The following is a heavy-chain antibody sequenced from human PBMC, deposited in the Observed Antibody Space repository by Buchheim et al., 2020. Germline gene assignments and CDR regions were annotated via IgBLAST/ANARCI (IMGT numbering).Heavy chain of an antibody. CDR1: GGSFSGYY. CDR3: ARLWFGDHGYYYYGMDV. V-gene: IGHV4-34*01. D-gene: IGHD3-10*01. CDR2: INHSGST. J-gene: IGHJ6*02. Sequence: QVQLQQWGAGLLKPSETLSLTCAVYGGSFSGYYWSWIRQPPGKGLEWIREINHSGSTNYNPSLKSRVTISVDTSKNQFSLKLSSVTAADTAVYYCARLWFGDHGYYYYGMDVWGQGTT.